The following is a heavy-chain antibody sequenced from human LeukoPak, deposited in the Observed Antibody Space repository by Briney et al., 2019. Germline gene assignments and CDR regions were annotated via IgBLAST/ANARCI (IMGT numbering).Heavy chain of an antibody. D-gene: IGHD6-13*01. CDR2: IYYSGST. V-gene: IGHV4-59*01. Sequence: SSETLSLTCTVSGGSISSYYWSWIRQPPGKGLEWIGYIYYSGSTNYNPSLKSRLTISIDTSKNQFSLKLTSVTAADTAVYYCARESSAGTLGYWGQGTLVTVSS. CDR3: ARESSAGTLGY. J-gene: IGHJ4*02. CDR1: GGSISSYY.